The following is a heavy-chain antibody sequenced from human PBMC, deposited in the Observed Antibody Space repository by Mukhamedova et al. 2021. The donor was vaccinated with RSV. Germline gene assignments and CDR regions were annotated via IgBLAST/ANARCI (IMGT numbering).Heavy chain of an antibody. D-gene: IGHD2-15*01. J-gene: IGHJ4*02. Sequence: VRQAPGKGLEWVSSISGSGGSTYYADSVKGRFTISRDNSKNSLYLQINSLRAEDTAVYYCAKSVRPYCGGGSCNNFDSWGQGTL. CDR2: ISGSGGST. CDR3: AKSVRPYCGGGSCNNFDS. V-gene: IGHV3-23*01.